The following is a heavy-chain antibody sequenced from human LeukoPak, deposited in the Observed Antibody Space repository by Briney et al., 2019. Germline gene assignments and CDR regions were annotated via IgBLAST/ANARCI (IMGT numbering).Heavy chain of an antibody. CDR2: ITSNGGST. Sequence: GGSLRLSCSASGFTFSTNSMHWVRQAPGKGLEFVSAITSNGGSTYYADSVKGRFTISRDNSKNSLYLQMSSLRADDTAVYYCARDSGFHTFDSWGQGTLVTVSS. D-gene: IGHD5-12*01. CDR3: ARDSGFHTFDS. J-gene: IGHJ4*02. V-gene: IGHV3-64*04. CDR1: GFTFSTNS.